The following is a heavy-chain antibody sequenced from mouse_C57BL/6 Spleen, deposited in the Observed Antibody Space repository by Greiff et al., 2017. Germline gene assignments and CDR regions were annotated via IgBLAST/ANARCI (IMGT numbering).Heavy chain of an antibody. J-gene: IGHJ2*01. CDR3: ARGGTTVVATDY. D-gene: IGHD1-1*01. CDR2: IYPGDGDT. V-gene: IGHV1-80*01. Sequence: GASVKISCKASGYAFSSSWMNWVKQRPGKGLARLGQIYPGDGDTNYNGKFKGTATLTADKSSSTAYMQLSGLTSEDSAVYCCARGGTTVVATDYGGQGTTLTVSS. CDR1: GYAFSSSW.